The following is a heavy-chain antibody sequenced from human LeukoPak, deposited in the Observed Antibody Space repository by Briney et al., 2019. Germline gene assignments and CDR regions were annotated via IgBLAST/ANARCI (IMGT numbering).Heavy chain of an antibody. J-gene: IGHJ3*02. Sequence: SETLSLTCSVSGGSVNSYYWSWIRQPPGKGLEWIGYIYTTGRTNYNPSLKSRVTISVDPSKNQFSLKLSSVTAADTAVYYCAKILGSGVWYGFDIWGQGTMVTVSS. CDR2: IYTTGRT. V-gene: IGHV4-4*09. D-gene: IGHD7-27*01. CDR1: GGSVNSYY. CDR3: AKILGSGVWYGFDI.